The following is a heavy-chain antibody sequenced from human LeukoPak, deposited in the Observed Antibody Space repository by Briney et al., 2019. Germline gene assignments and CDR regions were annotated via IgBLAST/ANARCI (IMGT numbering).Heavy chain of an antibody. CDR3: ARDPYGDYVFDY. Sequence: GGSLRLSCAASGLTFSNYWMNWVRQAPGKGLEWVANIKQDGSEQYYVDSVKGRFTVSRDNAKNSLFLQMNSLRGEDTAVYYCARDPYGDYVFDYWGQGTLVTVSS. D-gene: IGHD4-17*01. J-gene: IGHJ4*02. CDR2: IKQDGSEQ. CDR1: GLTFSNYW. V-gene: IGHV3-7*01.